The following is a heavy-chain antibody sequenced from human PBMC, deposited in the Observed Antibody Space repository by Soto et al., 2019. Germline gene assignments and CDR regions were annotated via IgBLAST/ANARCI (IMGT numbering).Heavy chain of an antibody. V-gene: IGHV3-21*02. J-gene: IGHJ4*02. Sequence: EVQLVESGGGLVKPGGSLRLSCAASGFTFSTYSMNWVRQAPGKGLEWVSSISSRSSYIYYADSVKGRFTISRDNAKNSLDLQMNSLRAEDTAVYYWERSDYCSSSSCYFVYWGQGTLVTVSS. CDR2: ISSRSSYI. CDR1: GFTFSTYS. CDR3: ERSDYCSSSSCYFVY. D-gene: IGHD2-2*01.